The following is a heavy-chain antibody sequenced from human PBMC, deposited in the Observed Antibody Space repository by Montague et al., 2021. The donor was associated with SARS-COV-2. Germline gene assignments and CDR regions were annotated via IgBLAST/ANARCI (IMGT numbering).Heavy chain of an antibody. CDR1: GFSLNTPEVA. CDR2: IYGGXEN. CDR3: AHRFAGFFDY. J-gene: IGHJ4*02. V-gene: IGHV2-5*05. Sequence: PALVKPTQTLTLTCTFSGFSLNTPEVAVGWIRQPPGKVLEWLALIYGGXENRYGPSLQSRLTITRDTSKSQVVLTMTNMDPVDTATYFCAHRFAGFFDYWGQGILVTVSS.